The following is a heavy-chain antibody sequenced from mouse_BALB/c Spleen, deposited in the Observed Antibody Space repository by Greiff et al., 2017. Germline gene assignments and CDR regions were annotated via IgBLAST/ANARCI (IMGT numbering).Heavy chain of an antibody. V-gene: IGHV1S56*01. CDR3: AKGWPNFDY. J-gene: IGHJ2*01. D-gene: IGHD2-3*01. CDR2: IYPGDGST. CDR1: GYTFTSYY. Sequence: QVQLQQSGPELVKPGASVKMSCKASGYTFTSYYIHWVKQRPGQGLEWIGWIYPGDGSTKYNEKFKGKTTLTADKSSSTAYMLLSSLTSEDSAIYFCAKGWPNFDYWGQGTTLTVSS.